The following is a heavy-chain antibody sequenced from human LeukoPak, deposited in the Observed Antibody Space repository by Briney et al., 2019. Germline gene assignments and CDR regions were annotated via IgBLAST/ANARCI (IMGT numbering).Heavy chain of an antibody. D-gene: IGHD6-25*01. CDR3: ARFAAGGSYYYYMDV. CDR1: GFTFRSYW. CDR2: IKQDGSET. Sequence: GGSLRLSCAASGFTFRSYWMTWVRQYPGKGLEWLANIKQDGSETYYADSVKGRFTISRDNAKRSLYLQMNSLRAEDTAVYYCARFAAGGSYYYYMDVWGKGTTVTVSS. J-gene: IGHJ6*03. V-gene: IGHV3-7*01.